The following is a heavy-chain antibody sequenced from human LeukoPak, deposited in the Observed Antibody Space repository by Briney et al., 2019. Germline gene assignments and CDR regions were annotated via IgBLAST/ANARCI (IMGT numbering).Heavy chain of an antibody. J-gene: IGHJ4*02. CDR1: GFTFSDYY. D-gene: IGHD3-16*01. CDR3: ARNDYNFDY. V-gene: IGHV3-11*04. CDR2: ISSSGSTI. Sequence: GGSLRLSCAASGFTFSDYYMSWVRQAPGKGLEWVSYISSSGSTICYADSVQGRFTISRDNAKNSLYLQMSSLRAEDTAVYYCARNDYNFDYWGQGTLVTVSS.